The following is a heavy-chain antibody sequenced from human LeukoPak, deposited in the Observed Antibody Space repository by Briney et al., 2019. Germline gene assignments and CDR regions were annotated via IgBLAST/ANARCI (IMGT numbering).Heavy chain of an antibody. CDR1: GGSISSSNYY. CDR2: TCYSGST. CDR3: ARLYGNYQNYFDY. V-gene: IGHV4-39*07. Sequence: PSETLSLTCSVSGGSISSSNYYWGWIRQPPGKGLEWIGSTCYSGSTYYNPSLKSRVTISLDTSKNQFSLKLSSVTAADTAVYYCARLYGNYQNYFDYWGQGTLVTVSS. J-gene: IGHJ4*02. D-gene: IGHD1-7*01.